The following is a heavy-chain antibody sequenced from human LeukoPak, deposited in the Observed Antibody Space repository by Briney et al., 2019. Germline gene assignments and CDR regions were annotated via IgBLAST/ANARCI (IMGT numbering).Heavy chain of an antibody. CDR1: GFTFSSSA. V-gene: IGHV3-23*01. Sequence: GGSLRLSCAASGFTFSSSAMRWVRQAPGTGLEWVSGISESGSNTYYADSVKGRFTISRDNSKNTLYLQMSSLRADDTAVYYCARFAAGGSYYYMDVWGKGTTVTVSS. CDR2: ISESGSNT. D-gene: IGHD3-10*01. CDR3: ARFAAGGSYYYMDV. J-gene: IGHJ6*03.